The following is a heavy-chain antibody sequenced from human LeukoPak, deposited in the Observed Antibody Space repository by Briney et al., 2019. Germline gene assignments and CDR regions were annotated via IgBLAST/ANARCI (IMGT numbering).Heavy chain of an antibody. Sequence: ASVKVSCKASGYTFTGYYMHWVRQAPGQGLEWMGRINPNSGGTNYAQKFQGRVTMTRDTSISTAYMELSRLRSDDTAVYYCARVGHSSSSYYYYYMDVWGKGTTVTVSS. CDR1: GYTFTGYY. D-gene: IGHD6-13*01. CDR2: INPNSGGT. V-gene: IGHV1-2*06. J-gene: IGHJ6*03. CDR3: ARVGHSSSSYYYYYMDV.